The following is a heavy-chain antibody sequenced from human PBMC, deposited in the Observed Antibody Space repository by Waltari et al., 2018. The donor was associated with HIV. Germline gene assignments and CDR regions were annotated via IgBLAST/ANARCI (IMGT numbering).Heavy chain of an antibody. D-gene: IGHD6-19*01. J-gene: IGHJ5*02. Sequence: QLQLLQSGAEVKTHGASASVACMTSGDTLTDSYLHWLLRVPGEGLEWMGWINPKSGGTKYAQKFQGRVTMTTDTSISTAYMEVRMLISDDTAVYFCAGSHSSGWYVWFDPWGQGTLVTVS. CDR1: GDTLTDSY. CDR3: AGSHSSGWYVWFDP. V-gene: IGHV1-2*02. CDR2: INPKSGGT.